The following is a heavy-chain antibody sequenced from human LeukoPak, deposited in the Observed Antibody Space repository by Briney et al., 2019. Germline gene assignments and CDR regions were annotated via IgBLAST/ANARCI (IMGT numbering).Heavy chain of an antibody. V-gene: IGHV1-18*01. CDR1: GYTFTTYG. D-gene: IGHD6-19*01. CDR2: IYTYNGNA. CDR3: VRDSSPVAGMGRF. J-gene: IGHJ4*02. Sequence: ASVKVSCKASGYTFTTYGISWVRQAPGQGLEWMGWIYTYNGNANYAQKFQGRVTLTSDTSTTTAYMELRSLTSDDTAVYYCVRDSSPVAGMGRFWGQGTLVTV.